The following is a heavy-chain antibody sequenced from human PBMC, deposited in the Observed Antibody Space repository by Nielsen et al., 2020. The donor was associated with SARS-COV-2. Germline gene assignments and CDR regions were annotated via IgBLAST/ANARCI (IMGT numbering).Heavy chain of an antibody. Sequence: SETLSLTCTVPGGSISSGGYYWSWIRRHPGKGLEWIGYIYYSGSTYYNPSLKSRVTISVDTSKNQFSLKLSSVTAADTAAYYCAREATVTIFDYWGQGTLVTVSS. V-gene: IGHV4-31*03. D-gene: IGHD4-17*01. CDR1: GGSISSGGYY. CDR3: AREATVTIFDY. CDR2: IYYSGST. J-gene: IGHJ4*02.